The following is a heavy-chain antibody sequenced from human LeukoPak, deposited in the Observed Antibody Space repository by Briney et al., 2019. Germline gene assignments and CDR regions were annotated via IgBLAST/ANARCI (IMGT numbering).Heavy chain of an antibody. D-gene: IGHD5-12*01. CDR1: GGTFSSYT. J-gene: IGHJ4*02. V-gene: IGHV1-69*13. CDR3: AREPRYSDYDRVLDY. CDR2: IIPIFDTA. Sequence: SVKVSCKASGGTFSSYTINWVRQAPGQGLEWMGGIIPIFDTAKYAQKFQGRVTITADESTSTAYTELSSLRSEDSAVYYCAREPRYSDYDRVLDYWGQGTLVTVSS.